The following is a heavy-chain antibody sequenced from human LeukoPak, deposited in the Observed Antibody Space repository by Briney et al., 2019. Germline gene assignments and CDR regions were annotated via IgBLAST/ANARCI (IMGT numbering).Heavy chain of an antibody. Sequence: GASVKVSCKVSGYTFTNYVISWVRQAPGQELEWMGWISTHKGNTHYAHKFQGRVTMTTDTSTSTAYMELRSLRSDDTALYYCARVASYVILTGYSYFDYWGQGTLVTVS. CDR1: GYTFTNYV. CDR3: ARVASYVILTGYSYFDY. J-gene: IGHJ4*02. D-gene: IGHD3-9*01. V-gene: IGHV1-18*01. CDR2: ISTHKGNT.